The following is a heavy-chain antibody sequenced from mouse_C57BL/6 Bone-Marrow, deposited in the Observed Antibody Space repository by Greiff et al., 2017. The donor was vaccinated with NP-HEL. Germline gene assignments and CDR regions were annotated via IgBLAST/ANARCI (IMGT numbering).Heavy chain of an antibody. D-gene: IGHD4-1*01. CDR3: AREGTNWPYAMDY. V-gene: IGHV5-4*01. CDR2: ISDGGSYT. Sequence: EVMLVESGGGLVKPGGSLKLSCAASGFTFSSYAMSWVRQTPEKRLEWVATISDGGSYTYYPDNVKGRFTISRDNAKNNLYLQMSHLKSEDTAMYYCAREGTNWPYAMDYWGQGTSVTVSS. CDR1: GFTFSSYA. J-gene: IGHJ4*01.